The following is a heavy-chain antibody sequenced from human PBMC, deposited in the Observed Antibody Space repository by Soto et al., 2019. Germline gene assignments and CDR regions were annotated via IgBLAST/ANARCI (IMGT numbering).Heavy chain of an antibody. D-gene: IGHD3-3*01. J-gene: IGHJ4*02. CDR1: GFTFSSYG. CDR3: AKDWPPNDFWSGYSLPIY. Sequence: QVQLVESGGGVVQPGRSLRLSCAASGFTFSSYGMHWVRQAPGKGLEWVAVISYDGSNKYYADSVKGRFTISRDNSKNTLYLQMNSLRAEDTAVYYCAKDWPPNDFWSGYSLPIYWGQGALVTVSS. CDR2: ISYDGSNK. V-gene: IGHV3-30*18.